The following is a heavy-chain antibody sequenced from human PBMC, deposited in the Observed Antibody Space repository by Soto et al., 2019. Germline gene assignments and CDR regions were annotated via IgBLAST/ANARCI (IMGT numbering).Heavy chain of an antibody. CDR1: GFTFSSYA. CDR3: AKTSRPGSSPHFDY. J-gene: IGHJ4*02. CDR2: ISGSGGST. D-gene: IGHD2-2*01. Sequence: GGSLRLSCAASGFTFSSYAMSWVRQAPGKGQERVSAISGSGGSTYYAASVKGRFTISRDNSKNTLYLQMNSLRAEDTVVYYCAKTSRPGSSPHFDYWGQXXL. V-gene: IGHV3-23*01.